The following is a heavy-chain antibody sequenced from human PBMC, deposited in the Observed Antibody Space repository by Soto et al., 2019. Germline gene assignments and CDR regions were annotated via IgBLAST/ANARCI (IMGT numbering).Heavy chain of an antibody. CDR2: IYYSGST. J-gene: IGHJ5*02. Sequence: KTSETLSLTCTVSGGSISSDYWNWIRQPPGSGLEWIGFIYYSGSTNYNPSLKSRVTISGDTSKNQFSLKLSSVTAADTAVYYCARASPREPTRWFDPWGQGTLVTVSS. V-gene: IGHV4-59*01. D-gene: IGHD1-1*01. CDR1: GGSISSDY. CDR3: ARASPREPTRWFDP.